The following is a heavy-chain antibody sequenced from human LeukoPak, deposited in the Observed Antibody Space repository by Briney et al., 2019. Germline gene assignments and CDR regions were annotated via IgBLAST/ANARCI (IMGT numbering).Heavy chain of an antibody. CDR2: INHIGST. CDR1: GGSFSGYY. Sequence: SETLSLTCSVYGGSFSGYYWGWIRQPPGKGLEWIGEINHIGSTNYNPSLKSRVTISVDTSRNQFSLKLSSVTAADTAVHYCPGPTIVRGVITSPYSFDYCGQGTLVNDSS. CDR3: PGPTIVRGVITSPYSFDY. D-gene: IGHD3-10*01. J-gene: IGHJ4*02. V-gene: IGHV4-34*01.